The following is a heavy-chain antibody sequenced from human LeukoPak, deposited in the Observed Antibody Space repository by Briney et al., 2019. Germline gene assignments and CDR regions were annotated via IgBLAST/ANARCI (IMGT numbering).Heavy chain of an antibody. CDR1: GGSMSSSTYH. V-gene: IGHV4-39*02. J-gene: IGHJ3*02. CDR2: IFYSGST. D-gene: IGHD6-13*01. Sequence: SETLSLTCTVSGGSMSSSTYHWGWIRQPPGKGLEWIGSIFYSGSTYHNPSLKSRVTISVDTSKNQFSLKLSSVTAADTAVYYCARERGSSWYVIWGQGTMVTVSS. CDR3: ARERGSSWYVI.